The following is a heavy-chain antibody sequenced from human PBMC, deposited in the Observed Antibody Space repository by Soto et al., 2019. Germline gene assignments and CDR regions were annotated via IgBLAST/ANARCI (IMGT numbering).Heavy chain of an antibody. CDR1: GFILSDCA. Sequence: GGSLRLSCANSGFILSDCAMIWVRQAPGKGLEWVSYISSSSSVIDYADSVKGRFTVSRDNARNSLYLQMNSLRAEDTAVYYCARDLSWGSNWYYYMDVWGKGTTVTVSS. V-gene: IGHV3-48*01. CDR2: ISSSSSVI. D-gene: IGHD7-27*01. J-gene: IGHJ6*03. CDR3: ARDLSWGSNWYYYMDV.